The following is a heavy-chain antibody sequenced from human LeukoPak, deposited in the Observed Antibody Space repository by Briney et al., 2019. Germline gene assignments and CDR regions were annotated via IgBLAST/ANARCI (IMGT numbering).Heavy chain of an antibody. CDR2: IYYSGST. J-gene: IGHJ3*02. V-gene: IGHV4-61*01. CDR1: GGSVSSTSYY. D-gene: IGHD2-21*02. CDR3: ARPAYCGGDCYSGYDAFDI. Sequence: SETLSLTCSVSGGSVSSTSYYWSWIRQPPGKGLEWIGYIYYSGSTYYNPSLKSRVTISVDTSKNQFSLKLSSVTAADTAVYYCARPAYCGGDCYSGYDAFDIWGQGTMVTVSS.